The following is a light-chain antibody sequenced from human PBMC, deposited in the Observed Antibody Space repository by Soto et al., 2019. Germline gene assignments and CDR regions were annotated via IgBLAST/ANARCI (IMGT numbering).Light chain of an antibody. CDR1: SSNIGRNT. CDR3: AAWDDSLNGSYV. Sequence: VLTQAPSASETPGQRVTISCSGGSSNIGRNTVNWYQQLPGTAPKLLIYSNNRRPSGVPDRFSGSKSGTSASLAISGLQSEDEADYYCAAWDDSLNGSYVFGTGTKVTVL. CDR2: SNN. V-gene: IGLV1-44*01. J-gene: IGLJ1*01.